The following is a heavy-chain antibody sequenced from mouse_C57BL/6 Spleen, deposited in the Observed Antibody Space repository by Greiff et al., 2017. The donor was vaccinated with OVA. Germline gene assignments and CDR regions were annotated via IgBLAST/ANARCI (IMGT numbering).Heavy chain of an antibody. CDR2: IDPSDSYT. J-gene: IGHJ2*01. CDR1: GYTFTSYW. D-gene: IGHD2-3*01. CDR3: ARRRNDGYYAFDY. Sequence: QVHVKQPGAELVKPGASVKLSCKASGYTFTSYWMQWVKQRPGQGLEWIGEIDPSDSYTNYNQKFKGKATLTVDTSSSTAYMQLSSLTSEDSAVYYCARRRNDGYYAFDYWGQGTTLTVSS. V-gene: IGHV1-50*01.